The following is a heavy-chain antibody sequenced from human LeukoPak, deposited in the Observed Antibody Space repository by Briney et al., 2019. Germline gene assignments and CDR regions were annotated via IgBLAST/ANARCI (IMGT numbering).Heavy chain of an antibody. D-gene: IGHD3-22*01. CDR1: GYTFTSYA. J-gene: IGHJ4*02. CDR3: AREATYYYDSSGYFDY. Sequence: ASVKVSYKASGYTFTSYAMHWVRQAPGQRLEWMGWINAGNGNTKYSQKFQGRVTITGDTSASTAYMELSSLRSEDTAVYYCAREATYYYDSSGYFDYWGQGTLVTVSS. V-gene: IGHV1-3*01. CDR2: INAGNGNT.